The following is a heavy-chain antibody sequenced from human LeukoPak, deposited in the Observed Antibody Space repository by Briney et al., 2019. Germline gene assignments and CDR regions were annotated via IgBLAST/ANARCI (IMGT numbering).Heavy chain of an antibody. D-gene: IGHD3-3*01. J-gene: IGHJ4*02. CDR1: GFTFSSYW. V-gene: IGHV3-74*01. Sequence: GGSLRLSCAASGFTFSSYWMHWVRQAPGKGLVWVSRINTDGSSTSYADSVKGRFTISRDNAKNTLYLQMNNLRADDTAVYYCVRDKGYYDFWSGSDYFDYWGQGTLVTVSS. CDR2: INTDGSST. CDR3: VRDKGYYDFWSGSDYFDY.